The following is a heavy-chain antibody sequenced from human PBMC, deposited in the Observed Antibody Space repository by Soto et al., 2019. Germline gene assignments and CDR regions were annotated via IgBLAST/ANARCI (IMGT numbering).Heavy chain of an antibody. Sequence: QVQLVQSGAEVKKPGASVKVSCKASGYTFTSYGITWVRQAPGQGLEWLGWINGYNGNTNYASKLQGRVTMTTDTSTSRAYMGLRSLRSEDTAVYYCARMGDVPYHYYGMDVWGQGTTVTASS. J-gene: IGHJ6*02. V-gene: IGHV1-18*01. CDR1: GYTFTSYG. CDR3: ARMGDVPYHYYGMDV. D-gene: IGHD3-16*01. CDR2: INGYNGNT.